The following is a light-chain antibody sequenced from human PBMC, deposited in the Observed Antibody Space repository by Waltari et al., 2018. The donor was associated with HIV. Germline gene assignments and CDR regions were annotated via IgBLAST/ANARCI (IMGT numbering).Light chain of an antibody. CDR2: GAS. Sequence: EIVMTQSPATLSVSPGERAIFSCRASQSVSRNLAWYQQKPGQAPRLLIYGASTRATGIPAMFSGSASGTDFTLTISILQSGDFAVYYCQQYNNWPPYTFGQGTKLEIK. CDR3: QQYNNWPPYT. J-gene: IGKJ2*01. V-gene: IGKV3-15*01. CDR1: QSVSRN.